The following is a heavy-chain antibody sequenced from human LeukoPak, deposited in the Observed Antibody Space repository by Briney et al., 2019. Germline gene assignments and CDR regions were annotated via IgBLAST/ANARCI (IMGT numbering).Heavy chain of an antibody. CDR1: GFSVSSNY. D-gene: IGHD4-17*01. V-gene: IGHV3-53*01. J-gene: IGHJ4*02. CDR3: ARDGVRVTIDY. CDR2: IYSGGST. Sequence: GGSLRLSCAASGFSVSSNYMSRVRQAPGKGLEWVAVIYSGGSTYYAESVKGRFTISRDNSKNTVYLEMNSLRVEDTAVYYCARDGVRVTIDYWGQETLVTIFS.